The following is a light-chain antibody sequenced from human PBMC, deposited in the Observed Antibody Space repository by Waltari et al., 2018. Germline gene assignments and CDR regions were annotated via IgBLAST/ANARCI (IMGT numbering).Light chain of an antibody. V-gene: IGKV3-20*01. Sequence: RARQSLTKKYLAWYQQKPGQAPRLLIYGASSRAAGVPDRFSGSGSGTDFTLTISRLEPEDFAVYYCQQYGSSILYTFGQGTKLEIK. J-gene: IGKJ2*01. CDR1: QSLTKKY. CDR2: GAS. CDR3: QQYGSSILYT.